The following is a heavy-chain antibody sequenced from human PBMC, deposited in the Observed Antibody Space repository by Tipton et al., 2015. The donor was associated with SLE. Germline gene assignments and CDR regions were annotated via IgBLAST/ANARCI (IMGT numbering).Heavy chain of an antibody. V-gene: IGHV4-4*07. CDR2: IYAPGST. D-gene: IGHD6-19*01. J-gene: IGHJ2*01. CDR1: GGSMSSYY. Sequence: TLSLTCTVSGGSMSSYYWNWIRQPAGKGLEWIGRIYAPGSTSSNPSLNNRVTRSVDTSKSQFSLKLTAVTAADTAVYYCARGVRIAVVKGWYFDLWGRGTLVTVSS. CDR3: ARGVRIAVVKGWYFDL.